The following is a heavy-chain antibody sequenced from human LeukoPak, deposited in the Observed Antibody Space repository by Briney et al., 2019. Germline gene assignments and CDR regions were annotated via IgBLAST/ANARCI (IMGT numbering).Heavy chain of an antibody. CDR1: GFTVSSNY. D-gene: IGHD5-12*01. J-gene: IGHJ4*02. Sequence: GGSLRLSCAASGFTVSSNYMSWVRQAPGKGLEWVSVIYSGGSTYYADSVKGRFTISRDNSKNTLYLQMNSLRAEDTAVYYCARLIRGHDSPPYFDYWGQGTLVTVSS. CDR3: ARLIRGHDSPPYFDY. CDR2: IYSGGST. V-gene: IGHV3-66*04.